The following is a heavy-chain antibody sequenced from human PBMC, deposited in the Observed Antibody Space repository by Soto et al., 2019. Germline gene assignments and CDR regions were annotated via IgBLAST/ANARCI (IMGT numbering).Heavy chain of an antibody. CDR1: GYTFTTYD. V-gene: IGHV1-18*01. CDR3: ARDPYHVLMVNAPNLYGMDV. CDR2: ISTFNGNT. J-gene: IGHJ6*02. Sequence: QVQLVQSGAEVKKPGASVKVSCKASGYTFTTYDISWVRQAPGQGLEWMGRISTFNGNTNYPQSLQGRLTMTTDTTTTTAYMEQRSLISDATAVYYCARDPYHVLMVNAPNLYGMDVWGQGTTFTVSS. D-gene: IGHD2-8*01.